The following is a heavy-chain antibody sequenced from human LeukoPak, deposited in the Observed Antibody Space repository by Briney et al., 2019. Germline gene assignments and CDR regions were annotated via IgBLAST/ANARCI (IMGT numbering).Heavy chain of an antibody. V-gene: IGHV4-59*11. CDR2: IYYTGIN. CDR3: ARVSFHYHSGNYGWYFDS. CDR1: GGSISGQY. Sequence: SETLSLTCTVSGGSISGQYWSLIRQPPGKGLEWIGYIYYTGINKYNPSLKSRVTISVDTSKNQFSLRLTSVTAADTAVYYCARVSFHYHSGNYGWYFDSWGQGTLVTVSS. D-gene: IGHD3-10*01. J-gene: IGHJ4*02.